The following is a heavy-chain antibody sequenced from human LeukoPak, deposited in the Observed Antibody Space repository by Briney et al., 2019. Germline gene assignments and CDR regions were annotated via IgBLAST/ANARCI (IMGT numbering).Heavy chain of an antibody. CDR1: GFTFDDYA. CDR3: ARDIAAAGDDNFDI. Sequence: PGGSLRLSCAASGFTFDDYAMHWVRQAPGKGLEWVSGISWNSGSIGYADSVKGRFTISRDNAKNSLYLQMNSLRAEDTAIYYCARDIAAAGDDNFDIWGQGTMVTVSS. J-gene: IGHJ3*02. CDR2: ISWNSGSI. D-gene: IGHD6-13*01. V-gene: IGHV3-9*01.